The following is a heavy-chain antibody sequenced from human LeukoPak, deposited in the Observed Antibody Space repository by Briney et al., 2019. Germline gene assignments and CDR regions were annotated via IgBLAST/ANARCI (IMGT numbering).Heavy chain of an antibody. V-gene: IGHV1-2*02. CDR2: MNPHSGET. D-gene: IGHD5-24*01. CDR1: GYRFTAYP. J-gene: IGHJ4*02. Sequence: GASVKVSCKTSGYRFTAYPLHWVRQAPGQGLEWLGWMNPHSGETNNAQKFQGRVTVTRDTSISTAYMELSRLRSDDTAVYYCARGQLTEIDYWGQGTLVTVSS. CDR3: ARGQLTEIDY.